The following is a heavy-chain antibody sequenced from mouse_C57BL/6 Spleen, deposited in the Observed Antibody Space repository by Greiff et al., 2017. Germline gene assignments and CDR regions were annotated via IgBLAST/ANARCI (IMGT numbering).Heavy chain of an antibody. CDR3: ARDYFDY. Sequence: EVNVVESGGDLVKPGGSLKLSCAASGFTFSSYGMSWVRQTPDKRLEWVATISSGGSYTYYPDSVKGRFTISRDNAKNTLYLQMSSLKSEDTAMYYCARDYFDYWGQGTTLTVSS. V-gene: IGHV5-6*01. J-gene: IGHJ2*01. CDR1: GFTFSSYG. CDR2: ISSGGSYT.